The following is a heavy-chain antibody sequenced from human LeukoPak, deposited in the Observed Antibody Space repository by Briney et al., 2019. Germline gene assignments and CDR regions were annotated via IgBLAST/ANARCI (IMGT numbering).Heavy chain of an antibody. CDR1: GYTFTGYH. J-gene: IGHJ4*02. Sequence: GASVKVSCKASGYTFTGYHTHWVRQAPGQGLEWMGWINPNSGVTNYAQKFRGRVTLTRDTSISTAYMELSRLRSDDTAVYYCARVPSDYWGQGTLVTVSS. CDR3: ARVPSDY. D-gene: IGHD2-2*01. V-gene: IGHV1-2*02. CDR2: INPNSGVT.